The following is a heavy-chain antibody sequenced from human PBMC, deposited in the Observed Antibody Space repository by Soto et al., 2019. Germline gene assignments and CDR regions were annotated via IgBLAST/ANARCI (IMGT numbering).Heavy chain of an antibody. V-gene: IGHV3-53*01. J-gene: IGHJ3*01. CDR2: IYSGGST. CDR1: GFTFSSND. D-gene: IGHD3-22*01. CDR3: ATRPLLPGAP. Sequence: EVQLVESGGGWIQPGGSLRLSCAAAGFTFSSNDMNWVRQAPGKGLEWVLLIYSGGSTDYADSVKGRFSISRDNSKNTLYLQMSSLRAEDTAVYYCATRPLLPGAPWGQGTMVTVSS.